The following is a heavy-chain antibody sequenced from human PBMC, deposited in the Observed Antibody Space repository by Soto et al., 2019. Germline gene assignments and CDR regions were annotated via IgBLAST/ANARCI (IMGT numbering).Heavy chain of an antibody. V-gene: IGHV4-34*01. CDR2: INHSGST. CDR1: GGSFSGYY. J-gene: IGHJ4*02. D-gene: IGHD2-8*02. CDR3: ARDKITGLFDY. Sequence: PSETLSLTCAVYGGSFSGYYWTWIRQPPGTGLEWIGEINHSGSTNYNPSLKSRVTISVDTSKNQFSLKLTSVTAADTAVYYCARDKITGLFDYWGQGTLVTVSS.